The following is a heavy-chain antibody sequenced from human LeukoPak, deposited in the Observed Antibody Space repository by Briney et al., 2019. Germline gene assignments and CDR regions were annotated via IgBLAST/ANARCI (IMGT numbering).Heavy chain of an antibody. CDR1: GGTFTSYA. J-gene: IGHJ5*02. CDR2: IIPIFGTA. V-gene: IGHV1-69*05. D-gene: IGHD2-15*01. Sequence: SVKVSCKASGGTFTSYAISWVRQAPGQGLEWMGGIIPIFGTANYAQKFQGRVTITTDKSTSTAYMELSSLRSEDTAVHYCARDDSRNWFDPWGQGTLVTVSS. CDR3: ARDDSRNWFDP.